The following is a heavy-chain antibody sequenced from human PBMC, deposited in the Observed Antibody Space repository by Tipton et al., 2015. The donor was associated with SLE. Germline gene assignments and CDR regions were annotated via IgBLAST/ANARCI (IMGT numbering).Heavy chain of an antibody. J-gene: IGHJ4*02. CDR2: IYTSGST. CDR1: GGSISSYY. V-gene: IGHV4-4*07. CDR3: ARGRGCSGGSCLWYFDY. Sequence: TLSLTCTVSGGSISSYYWSWIRQPAGKGLEWIGRIYTSGSTNYNPSLKSRVTMSVDTSKNQFSLKLSSVTAADTAVYYCARGRGCSGGSCLWYFDYWGQGTLVTVSS. D-gene: IGHD2-15*01.